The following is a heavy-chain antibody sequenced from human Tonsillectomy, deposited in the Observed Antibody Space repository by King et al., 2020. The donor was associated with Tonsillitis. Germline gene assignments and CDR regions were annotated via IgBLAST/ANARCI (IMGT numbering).Heavy chain of an antibody. Sequence: QLVQSGAEVKKPGASVKVSCKASGYTFTGYHMHWVRQARGQGLEWRGWISPNSCGTNYAQMFQGRVTMTRDTSITTAYMELSGLRSDDTAVYYCAKIGTAYGAFDIWGQGTLVTVSS. CDR2: ISPNSCGT. V-gene: IGHV1-2*02. CDR1: GYTFTGYH. D-gene: IGHD3-10*01. CDR3: AKIGTAYGAFDI. J-gene: IGHJ3*02.